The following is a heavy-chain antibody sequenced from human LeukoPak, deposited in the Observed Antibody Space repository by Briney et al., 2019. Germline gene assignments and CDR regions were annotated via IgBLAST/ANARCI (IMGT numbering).Heavy chain of an antibody. D-gene: IGHD6-13*01. CDR3: ARDEAAAKTNALDI. CDR1: GYTFTAYY. CDR2: IYPKSSDT. J-gene: IGHJ3*02. Sequence: SVKVSCKASGYTFTAYYLHWVRQAPGQGLEWMGYIYPKSSDTNYAQNFQGRVTMTMDTSISTVYMELSRLTSDDTAVYYCARDEAAAKTNALDIWGQGTKVTVSS. V-gene: IGHV1-2*02.